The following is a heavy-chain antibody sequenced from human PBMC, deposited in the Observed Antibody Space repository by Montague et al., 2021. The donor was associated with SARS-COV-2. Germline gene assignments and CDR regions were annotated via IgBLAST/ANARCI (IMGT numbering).Heavy chain of an antibody. V-gene: IGHV3-23*01. D-gene: IGHD2/OR15-2a*01. CDR1: GFTFSTYP. J-gene: IGHJ4*02. CDR3: ASSYIPNKYYEVY. CDR2: IGAGVSST. Sequence: SLRLSCAASGFTFSTYPMHWVRQAPGKGLEWVSSIGAGVSSTFYADSVKGRFTVPRDNSKNTLYLQMNSLRAEDTAVYYCASSYIPNKYYEVYWGQGTLVTVSS.